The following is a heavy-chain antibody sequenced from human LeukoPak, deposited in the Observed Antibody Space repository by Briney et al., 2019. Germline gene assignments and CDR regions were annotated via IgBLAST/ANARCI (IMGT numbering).Heavy chain of an antibody. Sequence: SETLSLTCAVYGGSFSGYYWSWIRQPPGKGLEWIGEINHSGSTNYNPSLKSRVTISVDTPKNQFSLKLSSVTAADTAVYYCARGVRRAYYDFWSGYYFDYWGQGTLVTVSS. CDR3: ARGVRRAYYDFWSGYYFDY. D-gene: IGHD3-3*01. CDR2: INHSGST. J-gene: IGHJ4*02. V-gene: IGHV4-34*01. CDR1: GGSFSGYY.